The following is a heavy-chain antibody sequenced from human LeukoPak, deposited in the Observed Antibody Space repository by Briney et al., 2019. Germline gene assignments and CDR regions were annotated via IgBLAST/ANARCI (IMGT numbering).Heavy chain of an antibody. V-gene: IGHV3-7*01. Sequence: GGSLRLSCAASGFTFSSEWMSWVRQAPGKGLEWAANINPDGSVKYYVDSVKGRFTISRDNAKNSLYLQMNSLRAEDTAVYYCAREKYNFWSGRHSQFDYWGQGTLVTVSS. CDR2: INPDGSVK. J-gene: IGHJ4*02. CDR3: AREKYNFWSGRHSQFDY. D-gene: IGHD3-3*01. CDR1: GFTFSSEW.